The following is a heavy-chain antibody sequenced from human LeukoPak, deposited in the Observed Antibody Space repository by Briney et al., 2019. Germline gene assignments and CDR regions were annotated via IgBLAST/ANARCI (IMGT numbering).Heavy chain of an antibody. V-gene: IGHV1-2*02. Sequence: GASVKVSCKASGYTFTGYYMHWVRQAPGQGLEWMGWINPNSGGTNYAQKFQGRVTMTRDTSISTAYMELSRLRSDDTAVYYCARVIAVADTDAFDIWGQGTMVTVSS. CDR3: ARVIAVADTDAFDI. J-gene: IGHJ3*02. CDR2: INPNSGGT. CDR1: GYTFTGYY. D-gene: IGHD6-19*01.